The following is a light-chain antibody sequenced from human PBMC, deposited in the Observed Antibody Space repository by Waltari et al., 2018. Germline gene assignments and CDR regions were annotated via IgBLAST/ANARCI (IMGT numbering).Light chain of an antibody. J-gene: IGLJ2*01. CDR1: GSYIGAGYD. CDR2: GVN. CDR3: QSYDPSLSVV. Sequence: QSVLTQPPSVSGAPGQRVSISCTGSGSYIGAGYDLHWYQQLPGKAPKPLIYGVNTRPLGVPDRFSGSLSGTSAYLAIAGLQADDEADYYCQSYDPSLSVVFGGGTRLTVL. V-gene: IGLV1-40*01.